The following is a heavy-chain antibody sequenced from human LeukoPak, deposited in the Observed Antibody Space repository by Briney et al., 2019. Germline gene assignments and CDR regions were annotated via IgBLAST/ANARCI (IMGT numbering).Heavy chain of an antibody. D-gene: IGHD6-19*01. CDR1: GFTFSSYW. J-gene: IGHJ4*02. CDR3: AKDGSSGPYYFDY. V-gene: IGHV3-23*01. CDR2: ISGSGGST. Sequence: GGSLRLSRAASGFTFSSYWMSWVRQAPGKGLEWVSAISGSGGSTYYADSVKGRFTISRDNSKNTLYLQMNSLRAEDTAVYYCAKDGSSGPYYFDYWGQGTLVTVSS.